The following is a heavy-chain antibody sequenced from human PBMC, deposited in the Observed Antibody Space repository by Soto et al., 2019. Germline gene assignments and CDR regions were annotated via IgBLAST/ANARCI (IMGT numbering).Heavy chain of an antibody. V-gene: IGHV3-30*18. J-gene: IGHJ6*02. Sequence: PGGSLRLSCPAYGFTFSSFGMHWVREAPGKGLEWVAIISLDGSYKYYADYVKGRFTISKDNSKNTLYVQMKSLRAEDTAVYYCAKGILELVSYCGMDVWGQGT. D-gene: IGHD1-7*01. CDR1: GFTFSSFG. CDR3: AKGILELVSYCGMDV. CDR2: ISLDGSYK.